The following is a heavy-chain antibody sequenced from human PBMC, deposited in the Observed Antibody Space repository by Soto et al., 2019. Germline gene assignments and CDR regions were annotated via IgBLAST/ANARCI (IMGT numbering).Heavy chain of an antibody. Sequence: PGGSLRLSCAASGFTFSSYWMSWVRQAPGKGLEWVANIKQDGSEKYYVDSVKGRFTISRDNAKNSLYLQMNSLRAEDTAVYYCARAVGQGTDWFDPWGQGTLVIVSS. CDR1: GFTFSSYW. D-gene: IGHD1-7*01. CDR2: IKQDGSEK. J-gene: IGHJ5*02. CDR3: ARAVGQGTDWFDP. V-gene: IGHV3-7*03.